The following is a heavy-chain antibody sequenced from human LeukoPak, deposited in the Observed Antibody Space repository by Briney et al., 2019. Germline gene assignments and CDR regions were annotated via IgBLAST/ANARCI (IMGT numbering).Heavy chain of an antibody. Sequence: SETLSLTRTVSGGSISSYYWSWIRQPPGKGLEWIGYIYYSGSTNYNPSLKSRVTISVDTSKNQFSLKLSSVTAADTAVYYCARDLYYYDSSGYYTTNAFDIWGQGTMVTVSS. J-gene: IGHJ3*02. D-gene: IGHD3-22*01. CDR2: IYYSGST. CDR1: GGSISSYY. CDR3: ARDLYYYDSSGYYTTNAFDI. V-gene: IGHV4-59*01.